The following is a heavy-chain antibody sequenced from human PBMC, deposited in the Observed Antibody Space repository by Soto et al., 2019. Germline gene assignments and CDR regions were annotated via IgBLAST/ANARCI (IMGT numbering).Heavy chain of an antibody. CDR3: AKDRLWGQSDY. D-gene: IGHD3-16*01. V-gene: IGHV3-74*03. J-gene: IGHJ4*02. CDR1: GFTFSRYW. Sequence: EVQLVESGGGLVQPGGSLRLSCAVSGFTFSRYWMHWFRQDPGNGLVWVSSINTDGTNTQYADSVRGRFTVSRDNAKNTVYLQIISLRSDDTAVYYCAKDRLWGQSDYWGQGTLVVVSS. CDR2: INTDGTNT.